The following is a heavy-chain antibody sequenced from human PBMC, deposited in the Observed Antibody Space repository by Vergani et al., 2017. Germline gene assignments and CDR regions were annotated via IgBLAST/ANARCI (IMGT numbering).Heavy chain of an antibody. D-gene: IGHD5-18*01. CDR3: ARGVDTATPDY. V-gene: IGHV4-34*01. CDR1: GGSFSGYY. Sequence: QVQLQQWGAGLLKPSETLSLTCAVYGGSFSGYYWSWIRQPPGKGLEWIGEINHSGSTNYNPSLKSGVTISVDTSKNQFSLKLSSVTAAATAVYYCARGVDTATPDYWGQGTLVTVSS. J-gene: IGHJ4*02. CDR2: INHSGST.